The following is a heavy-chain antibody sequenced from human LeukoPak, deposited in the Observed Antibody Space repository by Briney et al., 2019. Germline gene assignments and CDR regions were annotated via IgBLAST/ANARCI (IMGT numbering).Heavy chain of an antibody. J-gene: IGHJ3*02. CDR1: GGSIGTYY. V-gene: IGHV4-59*08. CDR2: VYHSGST. CDR3: ARLGAVSDAFDI. Sequence: SETLSLTCTVSGGSIGTYYWSWIRHPPGKGLEWLGYVYHSGSTNYTPSLKSRVTISVDTSKKQFSLKVTPVTAADTAIYYCARLGAVSDAFDIWGQGTMVTVSS. D-gene: IGHD3-16*01.